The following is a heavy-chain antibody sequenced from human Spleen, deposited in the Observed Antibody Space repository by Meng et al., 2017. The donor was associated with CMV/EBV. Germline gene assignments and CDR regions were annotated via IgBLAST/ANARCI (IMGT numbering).Heavy chain of an antibody. CDR1: GFAFSSYS. J-gene: IGHJ6*02. CDR3: ARERGSDVFYYYYAMDV. D-gene: IGHD3-10*01. V-gene: IGHV3-21*01. Sequence: GGSLRLSCAASGFAFSSYSMNWVRQAPGKGLEWVSSITSSSTYTHYADSVKGRFTISRDNAKNSLYLQMNSLRAEDTAVYYCARERGSDVFYYYYAMDVWGQGTTVTVSS. CDR2: ITSSSTYT.